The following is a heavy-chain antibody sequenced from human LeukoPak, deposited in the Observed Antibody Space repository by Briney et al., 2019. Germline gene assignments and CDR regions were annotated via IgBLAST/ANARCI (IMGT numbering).Heavy chain of an antibody. Sequence: PSETLSLTCAVYGGSFSDYYWSWIRQPPGKGLEWIGEISQSGSTNFNPSLKSRVTISVDTSTNQFSLKLSSVTAADTAVYYCARDPLPGIAGDDAFDIWGQGTMVTVSS. J-gene: IGHJ3*02. CDR1: GGSFSDYY. D-gene: IGHD6-13*01. CDR2: ISQSGST. CDR3: ARDPLPGIAGDDAFDI. V-gene: IGHV4-34*01.